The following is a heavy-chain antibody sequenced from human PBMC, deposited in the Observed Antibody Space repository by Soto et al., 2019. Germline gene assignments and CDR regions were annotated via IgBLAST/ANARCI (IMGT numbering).Heavy chain of an antibody. CDR2: ISGSGGST. CDR1: GFTFSSYG. J-gene: IGHJ5*02. CDR3: AKDCVGATEGCWFDR. Sequence: HPGGSLRLSCAASGFTFSSYGMSWVRQAPGKGLEWVSAISGSGGSTYYADSVKGRFTISRDNSKNTLYLQMNSLRAEDTAVYYCAKDCVGATEGCWFDRWGKGTLVTVPS. V-gene: IGHV3-23*01. D-gene: IGHD1-26*01.